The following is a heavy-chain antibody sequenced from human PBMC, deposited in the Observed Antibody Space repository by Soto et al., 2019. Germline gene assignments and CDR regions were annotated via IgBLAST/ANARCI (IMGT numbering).Heavy chain of an antibody. CDR3: ARYPRLDC. CDR1: GYTFASYG. Sequence: ASVELSCKASGYTFASYGISWVRQAPGQGLEWMGWISAYNGNTNYAQKLQGRVTISIDTSKNQFSLQLSSVTAADTAVYFCARYPRLDCWGQGTLVTVSS. CDR2: ISAYNGNT. J-gene: IGHJ4*02. V-gene: IGHV1-18*01.